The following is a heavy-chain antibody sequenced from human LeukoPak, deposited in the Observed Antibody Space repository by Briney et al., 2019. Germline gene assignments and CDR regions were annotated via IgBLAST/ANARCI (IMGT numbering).Heavy chain of an antibody. CDR3: ARHKIGRPHTYYYYMDV. CDR2: INHSGST. J-gene: IGHJ6*03. CDR1: GVTFSGYY. D-gene: IGHD2/OR15-2a*01. V-gene: IGHV4-34*01. Sequence: SETLSPTCAVYGVTFSGYYWSWIRQPPGKGLEWIGEINHSGSTNYNPSLKSRVTISVDTSKNQFSLKLSSVTAADTAVYYCARHKIGRPHTYYYYMDVWGKGTTVTISS.